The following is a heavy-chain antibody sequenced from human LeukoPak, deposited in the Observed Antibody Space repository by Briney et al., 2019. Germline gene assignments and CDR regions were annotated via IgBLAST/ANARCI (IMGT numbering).Heavy chain of an antibody. CDR3: ARHGRDGYNDRVAFDI. Sequence: SGTLSLTCAVSGGSISSSNWWSWVRQPPGKGLEWIGEIYHSGSTYYNPSLRSRVTTSVDTSKNQFSLKLSSVTAADTAVYYCARHGRDGYNDRVAFDIWGQGTMVTVSS. CDR1: GGSISSSNW. CDR2: IYHSGST. D-gene: IGHD5-24*01. V-gene: IGHV4-4*02. J-gene: IGHJ3*02.